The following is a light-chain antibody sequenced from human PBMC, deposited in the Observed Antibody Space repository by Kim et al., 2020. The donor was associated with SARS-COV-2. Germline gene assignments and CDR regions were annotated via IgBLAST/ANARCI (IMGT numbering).Light chain of an antibody. J-gene: IGLJ6*01. V-gene: IGLV3-12*01. Sequence: AQMGKMPCGGNNIGSKAVHWDQQKPGQEPVLVIYSETNRPSGSPGRFSGPNPGNTTTLIISRIEAGDEADYYCQVWDSSSDHPGVFGSGTKVTVL. CDR3: QVWDSSSDHPGV. CDR2: SET. CDR1: NIGSKA.